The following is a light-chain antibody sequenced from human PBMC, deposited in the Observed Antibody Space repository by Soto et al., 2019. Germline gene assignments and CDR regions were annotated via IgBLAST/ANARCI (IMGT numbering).Light chain of an antibody. V-gene: IGKV3-11*01. CDR1: QSVGSY. CDR3: QQYYTTPRT. Sequence: EIVLTQSPATLSLSPGERATLSCRASQSVGSYLAWFQQRPGQAPRLVIHDASKRATGIPARFSGSGSGTDFSLTISGLEPEDFAVYYCQQYYTTPRTFGRGTKLEI. J-gene: IGKJ2*01. CDR2: DAS.